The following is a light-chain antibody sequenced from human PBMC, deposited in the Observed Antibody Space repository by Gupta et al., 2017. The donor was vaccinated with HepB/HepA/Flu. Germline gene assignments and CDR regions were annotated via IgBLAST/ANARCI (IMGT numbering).Light chain of an antibody. CDR3: QHYNNWHWA. CDR1: QNVSKN. Sequence: EIVMTQSPATLSVSPGERATLSCRASQNVSKNLAWYQQKPGQTPRLLFHDASTRASGVPGRFSASGSGTEFTLTISSLQSEDFAVFYCQHYNNWHWAFGQGTKVEIK. V-gene: IGKV3-15*01. CDR2: DAS. J-gene: IGKJ1*01.